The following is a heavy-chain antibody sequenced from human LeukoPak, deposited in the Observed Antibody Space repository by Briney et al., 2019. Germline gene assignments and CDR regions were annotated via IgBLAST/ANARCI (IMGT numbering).Heavy chain of an antibody. CDR1: GDSISSGGDY. V-gene: IGHV4-31*03. J-gene: IGHJ4*02. CDR2: IFHTGST. CDR3: AGVPPWYNWNCLDY. Sequence: SQTLSLTCTVSGDSISSGGDYWSWIRQLPGKGLEWIGYIFHTGSTYYNPSLKSRVIISVDTSKNQFSLKLSSVTAADTAVYYCAGVPPWYNWNCLDYWGQGTLVTVSS. D-gene: IGHD1-7*01.